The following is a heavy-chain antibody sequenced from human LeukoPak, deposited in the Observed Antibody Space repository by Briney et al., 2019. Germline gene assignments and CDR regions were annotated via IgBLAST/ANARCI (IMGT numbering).Heavy chain of an antibody. CDR2: ISSSGSTI. D-gene: IGHD3-10*02. Sequence: GGSLRLSCAASGFTFSSFDMNWVRQAPGKGLEWVSYISSSGSTIYYADSVKGRFTISRDNAKNSLYLQMNSLRAEDTAVYYCAELGITMIGGVWGKGTTVTISS. CDR3: AELGITMIGGV. CDR1: GFTFSSFD. V-gene: IGHV3-48*03. J-gene: IGHJ6*04.